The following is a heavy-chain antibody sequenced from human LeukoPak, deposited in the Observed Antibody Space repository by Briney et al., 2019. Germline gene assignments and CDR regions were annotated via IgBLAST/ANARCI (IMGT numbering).Heavy chain of an antibody. CDR3: ARGYLVRGVTDAFDI. J-gene: IGHJ3*02. CDR1: GGSISSYY. CDR2: IHYSGST. V-gene: IGHV4-59*01. Sequence: SETLSLTCTVSGGSISSYYWSWIRQSPGKGLEWIGNIHYSGSTNQNPSLKSRVTISVDTSKNQFSLKLSSVTAADTAVYYCARGYLVRGVTDAFDIWGQGTMVTVSS. D-gene: IGHD3-10*01.